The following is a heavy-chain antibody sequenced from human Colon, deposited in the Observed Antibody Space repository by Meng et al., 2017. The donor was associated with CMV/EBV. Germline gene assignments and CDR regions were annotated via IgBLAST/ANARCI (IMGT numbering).Heavy chain of an antibody. CDR1: GFSFSTYA. CDR3: ARGPSYSHYFDY. Sequence: HVLRVESGGGVVQPGRSLRLSAAAYGFSFSTYAMYWVRQAPGKGLEWVAVISYDGNNKYYADSVKGRFTISRDNSKNTLFLQMNSLRADDTAVYYCARGPSYSHYFDYWGQGTLVTVSS. D-gene: IGHD4-11*01. V-gene: IGHV3-30*14. J-gene: IGHJ4*02. CDR2: ISYDGNNK.